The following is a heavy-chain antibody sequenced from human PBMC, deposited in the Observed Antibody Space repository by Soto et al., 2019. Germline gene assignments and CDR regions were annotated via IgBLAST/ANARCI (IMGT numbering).Heavy chain of an antibody. J-gene: IGHJ6*03. CDR3: ARGRGGTTRRYYYYYMDV. V-gene: IGHV4-34*01. Sequence: TSETLSLTCAVYGGSFSGYYWSWIRQPPGKGLEWIGEINHSGSTNYNPSLKSRVTISVDTSKNQFSLKLSSATAADTAVYYCARGRGGTTRRYYYYYMDVSGKGTTVTVSS. CDR2: INHSGST. CDR1: GGSFSGYY. D-gene: IGHD1-7*01.